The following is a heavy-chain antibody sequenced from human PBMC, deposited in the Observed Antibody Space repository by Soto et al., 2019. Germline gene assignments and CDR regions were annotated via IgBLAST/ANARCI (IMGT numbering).Heavy chain of an antibody. Sequence: EVQLVESGGGLVKPGGSLRLSCAASGFTFSSYNMNWVRQAPGRGLQWVSFISSNSSHVYYGDSLKGRFTISRDNAKKSLYLQMDSLRAEDTAVYYCVREMGYCSGGPCPGGDWGQGTLVTVSA. CDR2: ISSNSSHV. J-gene: IGHJ4*02. D-gene: IGHD2-15*01. CDR1: GFTFSSYN. CDR3: VREMGYCSGGPCPGGD. V-gene: IGHV3-21*01.